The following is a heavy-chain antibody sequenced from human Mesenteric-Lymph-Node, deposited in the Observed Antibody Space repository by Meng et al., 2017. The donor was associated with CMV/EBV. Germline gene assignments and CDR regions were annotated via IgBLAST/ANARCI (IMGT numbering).Heavy chain of an antibody. Sequence: GESLKISCVASGFTFSTYTMNWVRQAPGKGLEWVSSITSSSSYIYYADSVKGRFTISRDNAQNSLYLQMNNLGADDTAVYFCARDRLRDSYYGMDVWGQGTTVTVSS. V-gene: IGHV3-21*01. CDR3: ARDRLRDSYYGMDV. CDR1: GFTFSTYT. CDR2: ITSSSSYI. D-gene: IGHD6-6*01. J-gene: IGHJ6*02.